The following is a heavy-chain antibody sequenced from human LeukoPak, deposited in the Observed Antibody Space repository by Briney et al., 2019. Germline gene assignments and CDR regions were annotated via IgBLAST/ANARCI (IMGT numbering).Heavy chain of an antibody. CDR1: GGSISSTSYY. V-gene: IGHV4-39*07. CDR3: ARRPYGDYYDY. CDR2: IYYSGST. D-gene: IGHD4-17*01. J-gene: IGHJ4*02. Sequence: PSETLSLTCTVSGGSISSTSYYWGWIRQPPGKGLEWIGSIYYSGSTNYNPSLKSRVTISVDTSKNQFSLKLSSVTAADTAVYYCARRPYGDYYDYWGQGTLVTVSS.